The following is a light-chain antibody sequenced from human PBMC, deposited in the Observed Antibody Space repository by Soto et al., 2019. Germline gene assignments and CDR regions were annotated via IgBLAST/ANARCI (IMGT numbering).Light chain of an antibody. Sequence: IVMTQSPATRSVSPGERATLSCRASQSVRSNLAWYQQKPGQAPRLLIYGASTRATGIPARFSGSGSGTEFTLTISSLQSEDFAVYHCQQYNNWPPTFGQGTKVEIK. CDR3: QQYNNWPPT. CDR1: QSVRSN. V-gene: IGKV3-15*01. J-gene: IGKJ1*01. CDR2: GAS.